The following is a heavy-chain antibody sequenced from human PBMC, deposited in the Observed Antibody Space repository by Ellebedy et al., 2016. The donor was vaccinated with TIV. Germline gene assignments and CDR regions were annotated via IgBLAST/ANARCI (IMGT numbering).Heavy chain of an antibody. D-gene: IGHD7-27*01. Sequence: SETLSLTCAVSGGSISSGGYSWSWIRQPPGKGLEWIGYIYHSGSTYYNPSLKSRVPISVDRSKNQFSLKLSSVTAADTAVYYCARDVRGWGLYYFDYWGQGSLVTVSS. CDR1: GGSISSGGYS. V-gene: IGHV4-30-2*01. CDR2: IYHSGST. J-gene: IGHJ4*02. CDR3: ARDVRGWGLYYFDY.